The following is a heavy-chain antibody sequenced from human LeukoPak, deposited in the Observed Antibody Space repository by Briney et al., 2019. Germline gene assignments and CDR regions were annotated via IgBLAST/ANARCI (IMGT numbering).Heavy chain of an antibody. D-gene: IGHD5-12*01. CDR3: ANIEDSGYDYVPTYYYYGMDV. CDR2: ISADGGSS. V-gene: IGHV3-23*01. J-gene: IGHJ6*02. CDR1: GFTFSSYA. Sequence: GGSLRLSCSAPGFTFSSYAMSWVRQAPGKGLEWVSAISADGGSSFYADSVKALFTISRDNSKNTLYLQMNSLRAEDTAVYYCANIEDSGYDYVPTYYYYGMDVWGQGTTVTVSS.